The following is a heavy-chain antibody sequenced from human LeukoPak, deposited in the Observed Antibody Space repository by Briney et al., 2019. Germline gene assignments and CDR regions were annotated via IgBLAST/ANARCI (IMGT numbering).Heavy chain of an antibody. V-gene: IGHV3-23*01. CDR3: ARGGYSYGYNY. CDR2: ISGSGGST. Sequence: GGSLRLSCAASGFTFSSYAMSWVRQAPGKGLEWVSAISGSGGSTYYADSVKGRFTISRDNSKNTLYLQMNSLRAEDTAVYYCARGGYSYGYNYWGQGTLVTVSS. J-gene: IGHJ4*02. D-gene: IGHD5-18*01. CDR1: GFTFSSYA.